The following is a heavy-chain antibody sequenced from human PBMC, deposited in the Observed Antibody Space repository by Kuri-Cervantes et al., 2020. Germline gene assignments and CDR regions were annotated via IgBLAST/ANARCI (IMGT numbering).Heavy chain of an antibody. D-gene: IGHD2-15*01. CDR3: TTDDPIVVVVAANEVGY. Sequence: LSLTCAASGFTFSSYGMHWVRQAPGKGLEWVAVISYDGSNKYYADSVKGRFTISRDNSNNTLYLQMNSLKTEDTAVYYCTTDDPIVVVVAANEVGYWGQGTLVTVSS. V-gene: IGHV3-30*03. CDR1: GFTFSSYG. J-gene: IGHJ4*02. CDR2: ISYDGSNK.